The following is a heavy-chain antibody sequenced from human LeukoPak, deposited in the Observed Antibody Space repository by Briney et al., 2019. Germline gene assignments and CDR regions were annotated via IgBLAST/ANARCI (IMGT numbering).Heavy chain of an antibody. CDR1: GFTFSSYG. CDR3: ATGGCESSWGWYYYYYMDV. D-gene: IGHD3-16*01. J-gene: IGHJ6*03. V-gene: IGHV3-23*01. Sequence: PGGSLRLSCAASGFTFSSYGMNWVRQAPGKGLEWVSAIRGSGGKTYYADSVKGRFTISRDNSKNTLYLQMNSLRAEDTAVYYCATGGCESSWGWYYYYYMDVWGKGTTVTVSS. CDR2: IRGSGGKT.